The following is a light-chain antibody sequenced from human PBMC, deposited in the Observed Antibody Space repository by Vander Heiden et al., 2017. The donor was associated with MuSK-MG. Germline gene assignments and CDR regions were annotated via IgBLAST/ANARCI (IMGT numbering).Light chain of an antibody. CDR3: QHINNSPRT. V-gene: IGKV1-39*01. Sequence: DLQMTQSPSSLSASVGDSVTLTCRASQPINTFLLWYQQKPPQAPKLLIYGASSLERDVPSRFSGSGSGTNFTLTITSLQPEDFATYYCQHINNSPRTFGEGTKVDIK. J-gene: IGKJ1*01. CDR2: GAS. CDR1: QPINTF.